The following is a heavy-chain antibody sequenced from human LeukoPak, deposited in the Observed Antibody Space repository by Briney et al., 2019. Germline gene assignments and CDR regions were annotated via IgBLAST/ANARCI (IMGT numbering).Heavy chain of an antibody. CDR1: GFTFSTYA. V-gene: IGHV3-30*09. J-gene: IGHJ4*02. Sequence: GGSLRLSCAASGFTFSTYAMHWVRQAPGKGLEWVAFIRNDGTNKYYADSMKGRFAISRDNSKNTLYLQMNSLRAEDTAMYYCARKSSVAAPLGYWGQGTLVTVSS. D-gene: IGHD3-22*01. CDR2: IRNDGTNK. CDR3: ARKSSVAAPLGY.